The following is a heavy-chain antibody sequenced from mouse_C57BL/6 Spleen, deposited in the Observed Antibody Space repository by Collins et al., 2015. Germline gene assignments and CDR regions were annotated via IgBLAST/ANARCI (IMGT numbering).Heavy chain of an antibody. Sequence: QIQLVQSGPELKKPGETVKISCKASGYTFTTYGMSWVKQAPGKGLKWMGWINTYSGVPTYADDFKGRFAFSLETSASTAYLQINNLKNEDTATYFCARTGILLPPRDYAMDYWGQGTSVTVSS. CDR2: INTYSGVP. D-gene: IGHD1-1*01. CDR1: GYTFTTYG. V-gene: IGHV9-3*01. J-gene: IGHJ4*01. CDR3: ARTGILLPPRDYAMDY.